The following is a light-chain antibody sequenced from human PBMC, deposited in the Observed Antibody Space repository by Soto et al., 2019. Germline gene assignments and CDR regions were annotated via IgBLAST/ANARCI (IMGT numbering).Light chain of an antibody. CDR1: QNISNY. J-gene: IGKJ4*01. Sequence: DIQMTQSPSSLSASVGDRVTITCRASQNISNYLNWYQQKPGKAPKVLIYAASSLQSGVPSRFSGSGSGTDFTLTISSLQPEDFAPYFCQHSFNTPLTFGGGTKVEI. CDR3: QHSFNTPLT. V-gene: IGKV1-39*01. CDR2: AAS.